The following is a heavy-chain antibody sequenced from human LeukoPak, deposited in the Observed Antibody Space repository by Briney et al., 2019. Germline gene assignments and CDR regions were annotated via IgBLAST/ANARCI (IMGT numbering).Heavy chain of an antibody. CDR2: MNPNSGNT. V-gene: IGHV1-8*01. D-gene: IGHD4-17*01. Sequence: ASVKVSCKASVYTFTSYDINWVRQATGQGLEWMGWMNPNSGNTGYAQKFQGRVTMTRNTSISTAYMELSSLRSEDTAVYHCAKVGPGGDGDYGVDYWGQGTLVTVSS. CDR1: VYTFTSYD. J-gene: IGHJ4*02. CDR3: AKVGPGGDGDYGVDY.